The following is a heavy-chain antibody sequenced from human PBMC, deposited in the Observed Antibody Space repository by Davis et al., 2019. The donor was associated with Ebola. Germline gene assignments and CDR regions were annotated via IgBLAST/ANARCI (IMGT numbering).Heavy chain of an antibody. V-gene: IGHV4-38-2*01. CDR1: GYSITNGYF. CDR3: ARGAARGFDY. CDR2: IYYSGNT. D-gene: IGHD6-6*01. J-gene: IGHJ4*02. Sequence: SETLSLTCGVSGYSITNGYFWGWVRQPPGKGLEWIGNIYYSGNTYYTPSLKSRVTISVDTSKNQFSLKLSSVTAADTAVYYCARGAARGFDYWGQGTLVTVSS.